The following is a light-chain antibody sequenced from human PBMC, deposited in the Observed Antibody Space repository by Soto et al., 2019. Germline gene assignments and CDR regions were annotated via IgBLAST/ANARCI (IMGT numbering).Light chain of an antibody. V-gene: IGLV2-14*01. Sequence: QSALTQPASVSGSPGQSITISCTGTSSDVGDYNYVSWYQQHPGKAPKLMIFEVSNRPSGVSNRFSGSKSGNTASLTSSGLQAEDEADYSCTSYTTSSSTYVFGTGTKLTVL. J-gene: IGLJ1*01. CDR2: EVS. CDR3: TSYTTSSSTYV. CDR1: SSDVGDYNY.